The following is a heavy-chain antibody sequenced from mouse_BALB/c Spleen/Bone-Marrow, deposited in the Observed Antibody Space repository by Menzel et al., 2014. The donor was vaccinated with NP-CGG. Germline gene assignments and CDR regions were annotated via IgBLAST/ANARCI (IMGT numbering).Heavy chain of an antibody. CDR3: TRSGTSWLRRSWYFDV. CDR2: INPSNGGT. Sequence: QVQLQQSGDEMVKPGASVKLSCKASGYTFTSYYMYWVKQRPGQGLEWIGEINPSNGGTNFNEKFKSKATLTVDKSSSTAYMQLSSLTSEDSAVYYCTRSGTSWLRRSWYFDVGVAGTTVTVSS. V-gene: IGHV1S81*02. J-gene: IGHJ1*01. D-gene: IGHD2-2*01. CDR1: GYTFTSYY.